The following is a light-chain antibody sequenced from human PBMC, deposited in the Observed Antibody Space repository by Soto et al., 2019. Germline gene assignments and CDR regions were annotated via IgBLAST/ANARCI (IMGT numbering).Light chain of an antibody. V-gene: IGLV2-14*01. CDR2: EVT. J-gene: IGLJ2*01. CDR1: SSDVGGYNY. Sequence: QSVLTQPPSASGSPGQSVTISCAGTSSDVGGYNYVSWYQQYPGKAPKLMIYEVTNRPSGVSDRFSASKSDNTASLTISGLQSEDEADYYCTSYTDSSTLVFGGGTKVTVL. CDR3: TSYTDSSTLV.